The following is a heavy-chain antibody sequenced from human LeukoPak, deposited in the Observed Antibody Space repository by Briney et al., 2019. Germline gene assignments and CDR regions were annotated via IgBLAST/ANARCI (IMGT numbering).Heavy chain of an antibody. CDR3: ARSVRGLAVASHFDY. V-gene: IGHV3-48*03. Sequence: GGSLRLSCAVSGFTFSSYEMNWVRQAPGKGLEWVSYISSSGSTIYYADSVKGRFTISRDNAKNSLYLQMNSLRAEDTAVYYCARSVRGLAVASHFDYWGQGTLVTVSS. D-gene: IGHD6-19*01. CDR1: GFTFSSYE. CDR2: ISSSGSTI. J-gene: IGHJ4*02.